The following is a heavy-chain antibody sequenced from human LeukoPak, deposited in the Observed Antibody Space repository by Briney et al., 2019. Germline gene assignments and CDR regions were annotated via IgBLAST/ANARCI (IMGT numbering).Heavy chain of an antibody. CDR3: ARYDMNKFFDY. D-gene: IGHD3-9*01. CDR1: GGSISGYY. CDR2: IYYSGST. J-gene: IGHJ4*02. Sequence: SETLSLTCTVSGGSISGYYYSWIRQPPGKGLEWIGYIYYSGSTNYNPSLKSRVTMSVDTSKNQFSLKLSSVTAADTATYYCARYDMNKFFDYWGQGILVTVSS. V-gene: IGHV4-59*01.